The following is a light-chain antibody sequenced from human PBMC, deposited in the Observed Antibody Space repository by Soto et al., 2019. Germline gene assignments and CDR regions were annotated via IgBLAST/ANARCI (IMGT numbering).Light chain of an antibody. CDR1: QSISSY. J-gene: IGKJ1*01. CDR2: AAS. Sequence: DIQMTQSPSSLSASVGDRVTITCRASQSISSYLNWYQQKPGKAPKLLIYAASSLQSGVPSRFSGSGSGTDFTLTISSLQPEDFATYYCQQCYTYWTFGQGTKVDIK. CDR3: QQCYTYWT. V-gene: IGKV1-39*01.